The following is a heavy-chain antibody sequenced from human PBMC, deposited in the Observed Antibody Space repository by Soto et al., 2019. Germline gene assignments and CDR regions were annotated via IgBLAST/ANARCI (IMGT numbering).Heavy chain of an antibody. V-gene: IGHV1-18*01. CDR2: INPYNGDT. CDR1: GYSFTSYG. J-gene: IGHJ4*02. D-gene: IGHD3-3*01. Sequence: QVQVVQSGAEVKKPGASMKFSCKASGYSFTSYGIIWVRQAPGQGLEWMGWINPYNGDTNYEQKLQGRVTMTTDTSTGTAYMELRSLRSDDTAVYYCARYFWSGYHEYWGQGTLVTVSS. CDR3: ARYFWSGYHEY.